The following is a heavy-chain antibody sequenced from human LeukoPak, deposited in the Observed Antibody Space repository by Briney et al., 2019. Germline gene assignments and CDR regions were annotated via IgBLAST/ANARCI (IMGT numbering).Heavy chain of an antibody. CDR2: IKRDGSEK. V-gene: IGHV3-7*01. CDR1: GFTFSRYC. D-gene: IGHD3-22*01. CDR3: ARDLPFGYYYDSSGYYDY. J-gene: IGHJ4*02. Sequence: GGSLRLPCVVSGFTFSRYCMTWVRQAPGKGLEWVANIKRDGSEKYYVDSVKGRFTISRDNSKNSLYLQMNSLRAEDTAVYYCARDLPFGYYYDSSGYYDYWGQGTLVTVSS.